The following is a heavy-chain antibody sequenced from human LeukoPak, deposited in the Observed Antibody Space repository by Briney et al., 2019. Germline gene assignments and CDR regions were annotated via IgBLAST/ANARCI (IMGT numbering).Heavy chain of an antibody. V-gene: IGHV3-30*18. CDR2: ISDDGSNK. CDR3: AKPPLLETVSTMY. J-gene: IGHJ4*02. CDR1: GFTFSSYG. Sequence: GRSLRLSCAASGFTFSSYGMHWVRQAPGKGLEWGAVISDDGSNKYYADFVKGRFTISRDNSKNTLYLQLNSLRAEDTAVYYCAKPPLLETVSTMYWGQGTLVTVSS. D-gene: IGHD5/OR15-5a*01.